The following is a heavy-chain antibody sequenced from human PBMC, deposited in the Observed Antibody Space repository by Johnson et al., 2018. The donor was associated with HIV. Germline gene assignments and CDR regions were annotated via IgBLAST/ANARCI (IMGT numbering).Heavy chain of an antibody. CDR2: ISWNSGSI. Sequence: VQLVESGGGLVQPGGSLRLSCAASGFTFDDYGMSWVRQAPGKGLEWVSGISWNSGSIGYADSVKGRFTISRENAKNSLYLQMNSLRAGDTAVYYCARALGATYAFDIWGQGTMVTVSS. CDR3: ARALGATYAFDI. V-gene: IGHV3-20*04. CDR1: GFTFDDYG. D-gene: IGHD1-26*01. J-gene: IGHJ3*02.